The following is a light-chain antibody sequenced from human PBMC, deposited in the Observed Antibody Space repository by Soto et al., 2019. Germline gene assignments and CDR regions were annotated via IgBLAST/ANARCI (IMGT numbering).Light chain of an antibody. V-gene: IGKV1-5*03. Sequence: DIQMTQSPSTLSASVGDSVTITCRASQSISSWLAWYQQKPGKAPKLLIYKASSLESGVPSRFSGSGSGTEFPLTISSLQPDDFATYYCQQYNSYSRTFGQGTKVEIK. CDR3: QQYNSYSRT. J-gene: IGKJ1*01. CDR2: KAS. CDR1: QSISSW.